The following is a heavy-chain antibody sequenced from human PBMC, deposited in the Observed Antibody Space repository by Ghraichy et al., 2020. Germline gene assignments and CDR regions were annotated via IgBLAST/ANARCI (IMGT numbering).Heavy chain of an antibody. J-gene: IGHJ4*02. CDR2: IYYSGIT. CDR3: ASIADYGPRRYGSGCFYTIFDC. D-gene: IGHD3-10*01. CDR1: GGSISSSGYY. V-gene: IGHV4-39*01. Sequence: SETLSLTCTVSGGSISSSGYYWGWLRQPPGKGLEWIGSIYYSGITYYNPSLKSRVTIFVDTSKNQFSLRLSSVTAADTAVYYCASIADYGPRRYGSGCFYTIFDCWGQGTLVPVSS.